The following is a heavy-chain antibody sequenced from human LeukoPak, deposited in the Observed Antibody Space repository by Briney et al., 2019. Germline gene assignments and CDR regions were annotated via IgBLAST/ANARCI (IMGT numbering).Heavy chain of an antibody. Sequence: GGSLRLSCAASGFTFSSYWMSWVRQAPGKGLEWVANIKQDGSEKYYVDSVKGRFTISRDNAKNSLYLQMNSLRAEDTAVYYRARCIAAAGRKYYFDYWGQGTLVTVSS. J-gene: IGHJ4*02. CDR1: GFTFSSYW. D-gene: IGHD6-13*01. CDR3: ARCIAAAGRKYYFDY. CDR2: IKQDGSEK. V-gene: IGHV3-7*01.